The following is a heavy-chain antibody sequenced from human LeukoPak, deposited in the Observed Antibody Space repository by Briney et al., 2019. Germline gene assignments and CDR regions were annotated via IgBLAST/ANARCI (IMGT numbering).Heavy chain of an antibody. D-gene: IGHD3-10*01. CDR3: ARSDSGSGPNDY. V-gene: IGHV4-59*01. CDR2: IYYSGST. CDR1: GGSISSYY. J-gene: IGHJ4*02. Sequence: PSETLSLTCTVSGGSISSYYWSWIRQPPGKGLEWIGYIYYSGSTNYNPSLKSRVTISVDTSKNQFSLKLSSVTAADTAVYYCARSDSGSGPNDYWGQGTLVTVSS.